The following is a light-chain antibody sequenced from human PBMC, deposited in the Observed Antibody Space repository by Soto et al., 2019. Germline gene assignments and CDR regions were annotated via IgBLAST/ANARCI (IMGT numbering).Light chain of an antibody. Sequence: IVMTQSPDTLSVSPGERATLSCRASQSVSSNLAWYQQKPGQVPRLLIYGASTRATGIPARFSGSGSGTEFTLTISSLQSEDFAVYYCQHYNNLWAFGQGTRVEI. V-gene: IGKV3-15*01. CDR2: GAS. CDR3: QHYNNLWA. CDR1: QSVSSN. J-gene: IGKJ1*01.